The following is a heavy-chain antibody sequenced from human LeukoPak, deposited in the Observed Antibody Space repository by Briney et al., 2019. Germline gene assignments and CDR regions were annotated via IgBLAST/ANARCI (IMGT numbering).Heavy chain of an antibody. CDR3: ARRPVYYYGMDV. V-gene: IGHV3-30*04. CDR1: GFTFSSYA. J-gene: IGHJ6*04. CDR2: ISYDGSNK. Sequence: PGRSLRLSCAASGFTFSSYAMHWVRQAPGKGLVWVAVISYDGSNKYYADSVKGRFTISRDNSKNTLYLQMNSLRAEDTAVYYCARRPVYYYGMDVWGKGTTVTVSS.